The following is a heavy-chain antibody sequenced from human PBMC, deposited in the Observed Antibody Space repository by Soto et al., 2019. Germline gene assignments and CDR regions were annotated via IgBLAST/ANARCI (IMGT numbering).Heavy chain of an antibody. CDR1: GGSISSYY. CDR3: ARGSGSDY. D-gene: IGHD6-19*01. J-gene: IGHJ4*02. CDR2: IYYNGST. V-gene: IGHV4-59*01. Sequence: PSETLSLTCTVSGGSISSYYLSWIRQPPGKGLEWIGYIYYNGSTNYNPSLKSRVTISVDTSKNQFSLKLSSVTAADTAVYYCARGSGSDYWGQGTLVTVS.